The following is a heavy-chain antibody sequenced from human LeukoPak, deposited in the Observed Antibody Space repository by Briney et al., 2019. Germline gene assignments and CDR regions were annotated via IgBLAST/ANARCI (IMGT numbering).Heavy chain of an antibody. CDR3: ARGRFESNGDFDL. V-gene: IGHV3-43*01. Sequence: GGSLRLSCAASGFTFDDYTMHWVRQAPGKGLEWVSLISWDGGSTYYADSVKGRFTISRDNAKNSVFLQMNSLRAEDTAVYYCARGRFESNGDFDLWGQGTLVTVSS. CDR1: GFTFDDYT. D-gene: IGHD4-11*01. J-gene: IGHJ4*02. CDR2: ISWDGGST.